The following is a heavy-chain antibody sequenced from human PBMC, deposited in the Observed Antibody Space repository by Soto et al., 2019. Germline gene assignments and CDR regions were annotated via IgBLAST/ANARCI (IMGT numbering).Heavy chain of an antibody. D-gene: IGHD2-2*01. Sequence: PSETLSLTCAVSGYSISSGYYWGWIRQPPGKGLEWFGSIYHSGSTYYNPSLKSRVTISVDTSKNQFSLKLSSVTAADTAVYYCARAYCSSTSCYASSWLGHYYYGMDVWGQGTTVT. CDR3: ARAYCSSTSCYASSWLGHYYYGMDV. J-gene: IGHJ6*02. V-gene: IGHV4-38-2*01. CDR2: IYHSGST. CDR1: GYSISSGYY.